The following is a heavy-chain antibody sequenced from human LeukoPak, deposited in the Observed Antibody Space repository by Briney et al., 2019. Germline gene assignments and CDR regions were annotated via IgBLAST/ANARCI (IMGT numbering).Heavy chain of an antibody. CDR2: IYTSGST. D-gene: IGHD5-18*01. J-gene: IGHJ1*01. CDR3: ARATTGYSYGFKY. V-gene: IGHV4-4*07. CDR1: GGSISSYY. Sequence: SETLSLTCTVSGGSISSYYWNWIRQPAGKGLEWIGRIYTSGSTNYNPSLKSRVSMSVDTSKTQFSLKLTSVTAADTAVYYCARATTGYSYGFKYWGQGTLVTVSS.